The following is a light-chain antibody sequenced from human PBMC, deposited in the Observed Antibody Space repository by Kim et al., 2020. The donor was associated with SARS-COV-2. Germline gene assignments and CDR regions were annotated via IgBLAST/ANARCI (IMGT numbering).Light chain of an antibody. CDR3: KKYNKRRT. CDR2: SAS. Sequence: EIVMTQSPATLSVSPGERATLSCRASQSVSSNLAWYQQKPGQAPRLLIYSASTGATGVPARFIGSGSGTEFTLTISSLQSEDFAVYYCKKYNKRRTFGQGTKVDIK. V-gene: IGKV3-15*01. CDR1: QSVSSN. J-gene: IGKJ1*01.